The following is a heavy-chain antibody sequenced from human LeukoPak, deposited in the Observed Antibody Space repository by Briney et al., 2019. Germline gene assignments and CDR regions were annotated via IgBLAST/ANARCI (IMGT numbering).Heavy chain of an antibody. CDR1: GFTFSSYG. Sequence: GGTLRLSCAASGFTFSSYGMSWVRQAPGKGLEWVSAISGSGGSTYYADSVKGRFTISRDNSKNTLYLQMNSLRAEDTAVYYCAKRGTVTSGGAWGQGTLVTVSS. J-gene: IGHJ5*02. V-gene: IGHV3-23*01. D-gene: IGHD4-11*01. CDR3: AKRGTVTSGGA. CDR2: ISGSGGST.